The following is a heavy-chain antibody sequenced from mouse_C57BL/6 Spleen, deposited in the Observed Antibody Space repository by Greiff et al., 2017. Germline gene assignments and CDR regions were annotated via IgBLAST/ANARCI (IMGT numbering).Heavy chain of an antibody. J-gene: IGHJ2*01. V-gene: IGHV1-50*01. Sequence: QVQLQQPGAELVKPGASVKLSCKASGYTFTSYWMQWVKQRPGQGLEWIGEIDPSDSYTNYNQKFKGKATLTVDTSSSTAYMQLSSLTSEDSAVYYCARSLMIGFDYWGQGTTLTVSS. CDR1: GYTFTSYW. CDR2: IDPSDSYT. CDR3: ARSLMIGFDY. D-gene: IGHD2-3*01.